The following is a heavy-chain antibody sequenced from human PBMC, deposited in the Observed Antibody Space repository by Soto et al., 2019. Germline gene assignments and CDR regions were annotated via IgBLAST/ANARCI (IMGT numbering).Heavy chain of an antibody. Sequence: PGGSLRLSCAASGFTVSNTWMSWVRQAPGRGLEWVGRIKSKTDGGTTDYAAPVKGRFTISRDDSKNTLYLQMNSLKTEDTALYYCAKNGLDNSPSAIDSWGPGTLVTVSS. D-gene: IGHD2-8*01. V-gene: IGHV3-15*01. CDR3: AKNGLDNSPSAIDS. CDR2: IKSKTDGGTT. CDR1: GFTVSNTW. J-gene: IGHJ4*02.